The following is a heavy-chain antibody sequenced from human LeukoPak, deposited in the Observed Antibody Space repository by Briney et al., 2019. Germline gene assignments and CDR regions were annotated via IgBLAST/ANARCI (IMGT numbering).Heavy chain of an antibody. V-gene: IGHV4-4*09. Sequence: SETLSLTCTVSGGSISSYYWSWIRQPPGKGLGWIGYIYTSGSTNYNPSLKSRVTISVDTSKNQFSLKLSSVTAADTAVYYCARQRIYGSGRPIDYWGQGTLVTVSS. J-gene: IGHJ4*02. CDR2: IYTSGST. CDR1: GGSISSYY. D-gene: IGHD3-10*01. CDR3: ARQRIYGSGRPIDY.